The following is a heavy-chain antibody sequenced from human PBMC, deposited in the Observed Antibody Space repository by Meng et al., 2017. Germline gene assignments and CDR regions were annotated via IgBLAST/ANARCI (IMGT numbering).Heavy chain of an antibody. CDR1: GFTFSGYW. J-gene: IGHJ4*02. Sequence: GESLKISCVASGFTFSGYWMGWVRQAPGKGLEWVSAISGSGGSTYYADSVKGRFTISRDNSKNTLYLQMNSLRAEDTAVYYCAKGRYDTDYWGQGTLVSVSS. CDR2: ISGSGGST. V-gene: IGHV3-23*01. D-gene: IGHD3-22*01. CDR3: AKGRYDTDY.